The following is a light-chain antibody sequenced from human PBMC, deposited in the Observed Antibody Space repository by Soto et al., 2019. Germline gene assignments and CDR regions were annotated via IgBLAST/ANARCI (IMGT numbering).Light chain of an antibody. CDR3: SSYTSSSTLVV. J-gene: IGLJ2*01. Sequence: QSALTQPASVYGSPGQSITISCTGTSSDVGGYNYVSWYQQHPGQAPQLMIYEVSTRPSGDSNRFSGSKTGNTASLTNSGLQAEDEADYYCSSYTSSSTLVVFGGGTKLTVL. CDR1: SSDVGGYNY. CDR2: EVS. V-gene: IGLV2-14*01.